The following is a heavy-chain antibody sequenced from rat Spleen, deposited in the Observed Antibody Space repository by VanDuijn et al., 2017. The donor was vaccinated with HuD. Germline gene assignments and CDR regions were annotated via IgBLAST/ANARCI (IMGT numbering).Heavy chain of an antibody. D-gene: IGHD1-9*01. J-gene: IGHJ3*01. CDR3: ALRYYGYTYDWFAY. CDR1: GFTFSDYA. CDR2: ISYDGSST. V-gene: IGHV5-17*01. Sequence: EVQLVESDGGLVQPGRSLKLSCAASGFTFSDYAMAWVRQAPKKGLEWVATISYDGSSTYYPDSVKGRFTISRDNAENTVYLQMNSLRSEDTATYYCALRYYGYTYDWFAYWGQGTLVTVSS.